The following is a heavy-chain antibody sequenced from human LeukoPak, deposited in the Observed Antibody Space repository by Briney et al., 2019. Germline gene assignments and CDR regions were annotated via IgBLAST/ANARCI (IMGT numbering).Heavy chain of an antibody. J-gene: IGHJ4*02. V-gene: IGHV4-59*01. CDR3: ARARYYYDNSVYPAVRFDF. D-gene: IGHD3-22*01. CDR2: IFYNGST. CDR1: GGSISSYY. Sequence: SETLSLTCTVSGGSISSYYWSWIRQPPGKELEWIGYIFYNGSTNYSPSLKSRVTISVDTSQNQFSLKLTSVTTADTAVYYCARARYYYDNSVYPAVRFDFWGQGILVTVS.